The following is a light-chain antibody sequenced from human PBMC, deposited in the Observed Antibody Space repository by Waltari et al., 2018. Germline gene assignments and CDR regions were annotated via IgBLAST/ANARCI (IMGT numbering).Light chain of an antibody. V-gene: IGLV2-23*02. CDR2: EVI. CDR3: CSYAGRNIWV. CDR1: SSDVGFYHL. Sequence: QSALTQPASVSGSPGQSITISCPGTSSDVGFYHLVPWYQQHPDKAPKLMVYEVIARPSGVSTRFSGSKSGNTASLTISGLQAEDEADYYCCSYAGRNIWVFGGGTKVTVL. J-gene: IGLJ3*02.